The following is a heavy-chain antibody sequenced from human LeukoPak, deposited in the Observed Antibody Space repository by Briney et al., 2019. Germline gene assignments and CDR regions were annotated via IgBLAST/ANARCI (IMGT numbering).Heavy chain of an antibody. CDR2: IKQDGSEK. CDR3: ARVRDDYTYFDC. CDR1: GFTFSNYW. Sequence: PGGSLRLSCAASGFTFSNYWMSWVRQAPGKGLEWVANIKQDGSEKNYVGSVKGRFTISRDNAKSTLYLQMNSLRAEDTAVYYCARVRDDYTYFDCWGQGTLVTVSS. V-gene: IGHV3-7*02. J-gene: IGHJ4*02. D-gene: IGHD4-11*01.